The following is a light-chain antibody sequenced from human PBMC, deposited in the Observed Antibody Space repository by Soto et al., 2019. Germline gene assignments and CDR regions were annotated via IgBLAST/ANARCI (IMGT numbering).Light chain of an antibody. V-gene: IGKV3-20*01. CDR1: QSVSSNY. J-gene: IGKJ5*01. CDR3: QQYGNSPPET. Sequence: ETVLTQSPGTLSLSPVARATLSCRGSQSVSSNYLAWYQQKPGQAPRLLIYGASSRATGIPDRFSGSGSGTDFTLTISRLEPEDFAVYYCQQYGNSPPETFGQGTRLEIK. CDR2: GAS.